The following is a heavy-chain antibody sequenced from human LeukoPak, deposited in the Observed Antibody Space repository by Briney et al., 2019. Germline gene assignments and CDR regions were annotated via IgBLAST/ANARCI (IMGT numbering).Heavy chain of an antibody. D-gene: IGHD6-19*01. CDR1: GFTFSSYG. J-gene: IGHJ4*02. CDR2: IWYDGSNK. V-gene: IGHV3-33*01. Sequence: GGSLRLSCAASGFTFSSYGMHWVRQAPGKGLEWVAVIWYDGSNKYYADSVRGRFTISRDNSKNTLYLQMNSLRAEDTAVYYCARDGPWKYSSGRYSYFDYWGQGTLVTVSS. CDR3: ARDGPWKYSSGRYSYFDY.